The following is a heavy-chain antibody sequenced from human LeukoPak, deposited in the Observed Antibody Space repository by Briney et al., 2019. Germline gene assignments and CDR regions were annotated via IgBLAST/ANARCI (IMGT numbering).Heavy chain of an antibody. CDR3: AARYSSSWYGGLYHYYGMDV. D-gene: IGHD6-13*01. CDR2: IYFSGST. CDR1: GGSISSYY. J-gene: IGHJ6*02. V-gene: IGHV4-59*01. Sequence: PSETLSLTCTVSGGSISSYYWSWIRQPPGKGLEWIGYIYFSGSTNYNPSLKSRVTISVDTSKNQFSLKLSSVTAADTAVYYCAARYSSSWYGGLYHYYGMDVWGQGTTVTVSS.